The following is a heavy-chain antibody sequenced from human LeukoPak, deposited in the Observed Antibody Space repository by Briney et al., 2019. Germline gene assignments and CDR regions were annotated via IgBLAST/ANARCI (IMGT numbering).Heavy chain of an antibody. CDR2: ISWNSGSI. CDR3: AKVDGYNYGSVDY. CDR1: GFTFDDYA. J-gene: IGHJ4*02. V-gene: IGHV3-9*01. Sequence: PGGSLRLSCAASGFTFDDYAMHWVRHAPGKGLEWVSGISWNSGSIGYADSVKGRFTISRDNAKNSLYLQMNSLRAEDTALYYCAKVDGYNYGSVDYWGQGTLVTVSS. D-gene: IGHD5-24*01.